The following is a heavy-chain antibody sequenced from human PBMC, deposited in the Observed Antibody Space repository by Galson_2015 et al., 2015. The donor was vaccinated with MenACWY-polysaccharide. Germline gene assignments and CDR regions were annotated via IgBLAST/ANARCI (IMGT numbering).Heavy chain of an antibody. Sequence: SLRLSCAASGFTFSSYWMSWVRQAPGKGLEWVANIKQDGSEKYYVDSVKGRFTISRDNAKNSLYLQMNSLRAEDTAVYYCARVFAYFDNNWFDPSGQRTLVTVSS. J-gene: IGHJ5*02. D-gene: IGHD3-9*01. CDR3: ARVFAYFDNNWFDP. V-gene: IGHV3-7*01. CDR2: IKQDGSEK. CDR1: GFTFSSYW.